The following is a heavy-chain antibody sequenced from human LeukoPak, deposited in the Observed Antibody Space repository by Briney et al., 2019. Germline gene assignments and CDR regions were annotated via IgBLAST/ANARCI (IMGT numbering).Heavy chain of an antibody. CDR3: ARRNSGYDFANWFDP. CDR2: IIPVFGTT. CDR1: GYTFTSYD. J-gene: IGHJ5*02. V-gene: IGHV1-69*13. Sequence: SVKVSCKASGYTFTSYDINWVRQAPGRGLEWVGGIIPVFGTTNYAQKFQGRVTIIADQSTSTVYMELRSLRSEDTAIYYCARRNSGYDFANWFDPWGQGTLVTVSS. D-gene: IGHD5-12*01.